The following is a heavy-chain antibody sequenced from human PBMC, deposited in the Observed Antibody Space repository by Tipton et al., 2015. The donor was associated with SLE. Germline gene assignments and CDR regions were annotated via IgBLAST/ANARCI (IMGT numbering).Heavy chain of an antibody. V-gene: IGHV3-7*03. CDR3: ARVGGGSSWYGWFDP. J-gene: IGHJ5*02. CDR2: IKQDGSEK. D-gene: IGHD6-13*01. Sequence: SLRLSCAASGFTFSSYWMSWVRQAPGKGLEWVANIKQDGSEKYYADSVKGRFTISRHNSKNTQYLQMNSLRAEDTAVYYCARVGGGSSWYGWFDPWGQGTLVTVSS. CDR1: GFTFSSYW.